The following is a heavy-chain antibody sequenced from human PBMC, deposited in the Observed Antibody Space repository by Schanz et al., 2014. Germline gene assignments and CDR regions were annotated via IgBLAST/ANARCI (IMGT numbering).Heavy chain of an antibody. Sequence: EVQLVESGGGLVQPGGSLRLSCAASGFIFSNFAMEWVRQAPGKGLEWVSAISGSGAGTYYADSVKGRFTISRDNSKNTLYLQMNSLRTEDTAVYFCAKEDRNHNSDYVYWGQGTLVTVSS. CDR2: ISGSGAGT. V-gene: IGHV3-23*04. CDR1: GFIFSNFA. J-gene: IGHJ4*02. CDR3: AKEDRNHNSDYVY. D-gene: IGHD3-22*01.